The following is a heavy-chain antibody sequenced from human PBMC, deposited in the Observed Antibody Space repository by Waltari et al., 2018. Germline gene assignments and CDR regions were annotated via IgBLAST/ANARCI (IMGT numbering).Heavy chain of an antibody. Sequence: EVQLVESGGGLVQPGGSLRLYCAVSEFTVSNFWMTWVRQAPGRGLEWVANINHAGSEKNYVDSVKGRFTISRDNARNSLYLQMNSLRAEDTAVYYCATYRWLGYWGQGTLVTVSS. CDR3: ATYRWLGY. D-gene: IGHD3-10*01. J-gene: IGHJ4*02. CDR2: INHAGSEK. V-gene: IGHV3-7*03. CDR1: EFTVSNFW.